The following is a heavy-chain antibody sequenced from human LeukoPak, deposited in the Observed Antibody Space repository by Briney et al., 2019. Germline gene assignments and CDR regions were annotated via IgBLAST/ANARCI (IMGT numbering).Heavy chain of an antibody. CDR1: GLNFRNHW. Sequence: FSYVFSGLNFRNHWGKWIRKDKGKGLEWVASINGDGSGKYSMDSVKDRVTISRDNAKNSLDLQINSLTVEDTAIYYCVRDDGDVWGKGTTVTVSS. V-gene: IGHV3-7*01. CDR2: INGDGSGK. CDR3: VRDDGDV. J-gene: IGHJ6*04.